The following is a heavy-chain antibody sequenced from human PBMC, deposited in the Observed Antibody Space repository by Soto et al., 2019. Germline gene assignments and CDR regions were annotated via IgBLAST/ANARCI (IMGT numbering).Heavy chain of an antibody. J-gene: IGHJ4*02. CDR3: ARDGLYVSGGPPRDF. D-gene: IGHD5-12*01. CDR2: INSDGSST. V-gene: IGHV3-74*01. CDR1: GFTLSRFY. Sequence: EVNLVESGGGSVRPGGSLRLSCEVSGFTLSRFYMHWVRQVPGKGPVWVARINSDGSSTNYADSVKGRFSIVRDSAKKTVFLHMNSLRVEDTGIYYCARDGLYVSGGPPRDFRGQGTLVTVSS.